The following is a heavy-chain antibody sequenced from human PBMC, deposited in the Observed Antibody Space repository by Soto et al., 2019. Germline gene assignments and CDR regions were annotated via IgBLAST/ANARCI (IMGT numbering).Heavy chain of an antibody. CDR2: ISGSGGRS. CDR1: GFTFSNYA. CDR3: AKAYFVWTSEQPYYFDY. Sequence: EVQLLDYGGGLVQPGGSLRLSCAASGFTFSNYAMTWVRQGPGKGREWVSGISGSGGRSYYADSVKGRSTISRDNSKSTLYLQMNSLRAEDTAVYYCAKAYFVWTSEQPYYFDYWGQGTLVTVSS. D-gene: IGHD3-16*01. J-gene: IGHJ4*02. V-gene: IGHV3-23*01.